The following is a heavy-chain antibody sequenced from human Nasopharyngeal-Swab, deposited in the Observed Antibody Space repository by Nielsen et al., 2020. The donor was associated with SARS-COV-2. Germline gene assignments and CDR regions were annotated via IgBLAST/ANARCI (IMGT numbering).Heavy chain of an antibody. J-gene: IGHJ6*02. CDR1: GFTFSSYW. D-gene: IGHD2-15*01. Sequence: GGSLRLSCAASGFTFSSYWMSWVRQAPGKGLEWVANIKQDGSEKYYVDSVKGRFTISRDNAKNSLYLQMNSLRAEDTAVYYCARLELVVVVVAATPYYYYGMDVWGQGTTVTVSS. CDR3: ARLELVVVVVAATPYYYYGMDV. V-gene: IGHV3-7*05. CDR2: IKQDGSEK.